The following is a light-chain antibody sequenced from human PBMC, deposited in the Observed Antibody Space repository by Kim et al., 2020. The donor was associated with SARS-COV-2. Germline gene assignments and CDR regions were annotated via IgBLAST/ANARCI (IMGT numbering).Light chain of an antibody. V-gene: IGLV2-14*03. CDR2: DVS. Sequence: QSITISRTGTSSDVGGYNYVSWYQQHPGKAPKLMIYDVSNRPSGVSNRFSGSKSGNTASLTISGLQAEDEADYYCSSYTSSSTPGVFGGGTQLTVL. CDR1: SSDVGGYNY. J-gene: IGLJ2*01. CDR3: SSYTSSSTPGV.